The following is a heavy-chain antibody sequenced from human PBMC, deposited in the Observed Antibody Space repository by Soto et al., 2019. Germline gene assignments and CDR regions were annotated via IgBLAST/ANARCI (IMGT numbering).Heavy chain of an antibody. Sequence: SGKVSCKASGYSFTNHGISRVRQAPGQGLEWMGGIIPIFGTANYAQKFQGRVTIAADESTSTAYMELSSLRSEDTAVYYCARDIVVVPAAMPDYYYYGMDVWGQGTTVTVSS. V-gene: IGHV1-69*13. CDR2: IIPIFGTA. D-gene: IGHD2-2*01. CDR3: ARDIVVVPAAMPDYYYYGMDV. CDR1: GYSFTNHG. J-gene: IGHJ6*02.